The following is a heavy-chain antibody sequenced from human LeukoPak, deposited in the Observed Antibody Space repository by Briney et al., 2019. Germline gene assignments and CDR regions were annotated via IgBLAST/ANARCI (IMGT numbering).Heavy chain of an antibody. J-gene: IGHJ5*02. CDR2: IKPDGSDK. Sequence: GGSLRLSCAASGFTFSSYYMSWVRQAPGKGLEWVANIKPDGSDKYYVDSVKGRFTISRDNAENSLFLQMNSLRAEDTAVYYCARLLAAAGPNWFDPWGQGTLVTVSS. V-gene: IGHV3-7*01. D-gene: IGHD6-13*01. CDR3: ARLLAAAGPNWFDP. CDR1: GFTFSSYY.